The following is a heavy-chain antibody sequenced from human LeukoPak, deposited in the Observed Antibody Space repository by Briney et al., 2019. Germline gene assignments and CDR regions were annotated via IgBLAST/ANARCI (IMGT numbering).Heavy chain of an antibody. CDR1: GFTFSTHW. Sequence: GGSLRLSCAASGFTFSTHWMSWVRQAPGKGLEWVASIKQDGSEKSYVDSLKGRFTISRDNAKNSLYLEMNSLRAEDTAVYYCARRASRAFDYWGQGTLVTVSS. CDR3: ARRASRAFDY. V-gene: IGHV3-7*01. J-gene: IGHJ4*02. D-gene: IGHD5-12*01. CDR2: IKQDGSEK.